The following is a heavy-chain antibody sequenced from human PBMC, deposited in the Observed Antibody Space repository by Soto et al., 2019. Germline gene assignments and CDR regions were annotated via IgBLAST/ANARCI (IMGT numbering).Heavy chain of an antibody. D-gene: IGHD1-26*01. CDR3: AKDGGVYGSPSSKTEYLKH. CDR2: ISGSGGST. CDR1: GFTFSSYA. J-gene: IGHJ1*01. Sequence: GGSLRLSCAASGFTFSSYAMSWVRQAPGKGLEWVSAISGSGGSTYYADSVKGRFTISRDNSKNTLYLQMNSLRAEDTAVYYCAKDGGVYGSPSSKTEYLKHWGQGTLVTVSS. V-gene: IGHV3-23*01.